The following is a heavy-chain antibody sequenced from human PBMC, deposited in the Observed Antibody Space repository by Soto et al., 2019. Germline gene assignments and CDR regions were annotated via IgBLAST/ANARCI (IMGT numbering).Heavy chain of an antibody. CDR2: IGTDGNT. CDR3: ARDRGPYDYFAMDV. Sequence: VHLVESGGGLVQPGGSLRLSCAVSGFNFSSYDMHWVRQRTGKGLEWVSAIGTDGNTYYTASVKGRFTISRENAKNSLYLQMDSLRAEDTAVYYCARDRGPYDYFAMDVWGQGTTVTVSS. CDR1: GFNFSSYD. V-gene: IGHV3-13*01. D-gene: IGHD3-9*01. J-gene: IGHJ6*02.